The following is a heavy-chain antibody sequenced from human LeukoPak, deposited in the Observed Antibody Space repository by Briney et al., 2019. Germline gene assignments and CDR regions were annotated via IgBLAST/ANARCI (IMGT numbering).Heavy chain of an antibody. V-gene: IGHV1-46*01. Sequence: GASVKVSCKASGYTFTSYYMHWVRQAPGQGLEWMGIINPSGGSTSYAQKFQGRVTMTRDTSISTAYMELSRLRSDDTAVYYCARDGYYYGSGSYSYVDVWGKGTTVTVSS. CDR2: INPSGGST. J-gene: IGHJ6*03. CDR1: GYTFTSYY. D-gene: IGHD3-10*01. CDR3: ARDGYYYGSGSYSYVDV.